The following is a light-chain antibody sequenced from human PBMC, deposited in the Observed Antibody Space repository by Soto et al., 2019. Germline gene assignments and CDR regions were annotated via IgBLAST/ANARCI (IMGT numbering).Light chain of an antibody. CDR1: QSVNSN. V-gene: IGKV3D-15*01. Sequence: VMTQPPATLSVSPGERATLSCRASQSVNSNYLAWYQQKPGQAPRLLIYGISKRATDIPDRFSGSGSGTEFTLTTISLHPEDFSTDYCRQYGQWPITCGQVTRLEIK. CDR3: RQYGQWPIT. J-gene: IGKJ5*01. CDR2: GIS.